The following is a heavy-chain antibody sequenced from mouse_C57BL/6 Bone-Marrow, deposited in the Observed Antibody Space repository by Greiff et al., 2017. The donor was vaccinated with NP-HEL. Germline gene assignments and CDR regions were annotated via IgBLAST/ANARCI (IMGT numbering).Heavy chain of an antibody. D-gene: IGHD1-1*01. CDR3: ARSYGSKYYYAMDY. Sequence: QVQLQQSGAELVRPGASVTLSCKASGYTFTDYEMHWVKQTPVHGLEWIGAIDPETGGTAYNEKFKGKATLTVDKSSSTAYMLLSSLTSEDSAVYFCARSYGSKYYYAMDYWGQGTSVTVSS. CDR2: IDPETGGT. V-gene: IGHV1-15*01. CDR1: GYTFTDYE. J-gene: IGHJ4*01.